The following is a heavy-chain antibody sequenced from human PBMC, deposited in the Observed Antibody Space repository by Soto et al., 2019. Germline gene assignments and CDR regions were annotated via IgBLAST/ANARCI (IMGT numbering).Heavy chain of an antibody. CDR1: GGSISSSSYY. D-gene: IGHD3-3*02. CDR3: ASPKIAFYNWFDP. Sequence: SETTSLTCTVSGGSISSSSYYWGWIRQPPGKGLEWIGSIYYSGSTYYNPSLKSRVTISVDTSKNQFSLKLSSVTAADTAVYYCASPKIAFYNWFDPWGQGTLVTVSS. CDR2: IYYSGST. J-gene: IGHJ5*02. V-gene: IGHV4-39*01.